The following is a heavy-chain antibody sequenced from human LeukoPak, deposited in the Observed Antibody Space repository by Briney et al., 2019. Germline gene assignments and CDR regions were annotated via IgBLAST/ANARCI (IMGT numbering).Heavy chain of an antibody. CDR1: GGSVSSGSYY. CDR3: ARLSYGSGSYYQAALDY. J-gene: IGHJ4*02. Sequence: SETLSLTCTVSGGSVSSGSYYWSWIRQPPGKGLEWIVYIYYSGSTNYNPSLKSRVTISVDTSKNQFSLKLSSVTAADTAVYYCARLSYGSGSYYQAALDYWGQGTLVTVSS. CDR2: IYYSGST. D-gene: IGHD3-10*01. V-gene: IGHV4-61*01.